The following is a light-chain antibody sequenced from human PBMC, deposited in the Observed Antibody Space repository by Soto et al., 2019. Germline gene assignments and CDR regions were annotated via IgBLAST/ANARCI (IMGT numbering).Light chain of an antibody. V-gene: IGLV1-51*02. J-gene: IGLJ2*01. CDR1: SSNIGSHY. Sequence: QSVLTQPPSGSAAPGQKVTISCSGSSSNIGSHYVSWYQLLPGAAPKLLIYENSERPSWIPDRFSGSKSGTSATLGITGLQTGDEADYYCGAWDNSLTGGVFGGGTKLTVL. CDR3: GAWDNSLTGGV. CDR2: ENS.